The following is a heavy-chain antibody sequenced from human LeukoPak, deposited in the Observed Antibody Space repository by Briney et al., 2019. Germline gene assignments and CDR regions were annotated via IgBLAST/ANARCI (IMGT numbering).Heavy chain of an antibody. J-gene: IGHJ4*02. CDR3: ASPRNYYDSSGYIFY. V-gene: IGHV3-21*01. CDR1: AFTHSSYS. CDR2: ISSRSYI. Sequence: GGSLRPSCAPSAFTHSSYSMNWVHQGPGKGLQWVSSISSRSYIYYADSVKGRFTNSRDTAKNSLYLQMNSLRAEDTAVYYCASPRNYYDSSGYIFYWGQGTLVTVSS. D-gene: IGHD3-22*01.